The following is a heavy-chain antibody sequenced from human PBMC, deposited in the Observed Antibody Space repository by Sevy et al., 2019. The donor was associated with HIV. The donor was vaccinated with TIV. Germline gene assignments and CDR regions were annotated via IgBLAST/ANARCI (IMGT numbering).Heavy chain of an antibody. CDR3: AGVLVVAGTTPPYYFDY. CDR1: GDSISSYH. Sequence: QSQTLSLTCTVSGDSISSYHWSWIRQPPGKGLEWIGYIYNSGTTKYNPSLKSRVTISVDTSKNQFSLRLTSVTDADKAVYYSAGVLVVAGTTPPYYFDYWGQGSLVTVSS. J-gene: IGHJ4*02. D-gene: IGHD6-19*01. CDR2: IYNSGTT. V-gene: IGHV4-59*01.